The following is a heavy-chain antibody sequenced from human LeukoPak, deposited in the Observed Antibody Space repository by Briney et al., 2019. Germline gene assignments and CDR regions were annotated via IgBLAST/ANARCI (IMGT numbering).Heavy chain of an antibody. V-gene: IGHV3-74*01. CDR3: VRGLRGSYFDS. D-gene: IGHD3-10*01. Sequence: PGGSLRLSCAASGFTLSTYWMHWVRQVPGTGLVWVSRISGDGSVTTFADFAEGRFTISRDNAKNTLYLQMNSLRAEDTAVYHCVRGLRGSYFDSWGRGTLVTVSS. CDR2: ISGDGSVT. J-gene: IGHJ4*02. CDR1: GFTLSTYW.